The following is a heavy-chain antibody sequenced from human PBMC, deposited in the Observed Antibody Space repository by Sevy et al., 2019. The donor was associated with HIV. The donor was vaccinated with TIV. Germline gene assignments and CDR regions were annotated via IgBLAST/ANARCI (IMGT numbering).Heavy chain of an antibody. CDR1: GFTFGSYV. CDR3: VRDNSGYFLFDH. J-gene: IGHJ4*02. CDR2: IEQTYDGSKK. V-gene: IGHV3-30-3*01. D-gene: IGHD5-12*01. Sequence: GGSLRLSCAASGFTFGSYVLHWVRQAPGKGLEWVALIEQTYDGSKKYYADSVKGRFIISRDNSKNTLYVQIDSLKLEDTAVYYCVRDNSGYFLFDHWCQGTLVTVSS.